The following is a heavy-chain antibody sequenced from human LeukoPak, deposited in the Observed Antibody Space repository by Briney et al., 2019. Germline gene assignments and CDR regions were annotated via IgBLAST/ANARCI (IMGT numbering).Heavy chain of an antibody. CDR1: GGSISSYH. CDR3: ARDKFLYYYYYMDV. CDR2: IYYSGST. V-gene: IGHV4-59*01. J-gene: IGHJ6*03. Sequence: PSETLSLTCTVSGGSISSYHWSWLRRPPGKGLEWLGYIYYSGSTNYNPSLKSRVTISVDTSKHQFSLKLSSVTAADTAVYYCARDKFLYYYYYMDVWGKGTTVTVSS.